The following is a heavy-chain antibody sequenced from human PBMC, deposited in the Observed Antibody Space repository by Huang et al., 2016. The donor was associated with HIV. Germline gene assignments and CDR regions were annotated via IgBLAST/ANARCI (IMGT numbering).Heavy chain of an antibody. J-gene: IGHJ4*02. CDR2: ISYDGKTK. CDR1: GFTLSSYG. CDR3: AKGGSAAAVLDF. Sequence: QVQLVESGGGVVQPGRSLRISCAASGFTLSSYGMPWVRQAPGKGLEWVAVISYDGKTKYYADSVKGRFSISRDNSKTTVYLQLNSLRVEDTAVYYCAKGGSAAAVLDFWGQGTLVTVSS. D-gene: IGHD6-13*01. V-gene: IGHV3-30*18.